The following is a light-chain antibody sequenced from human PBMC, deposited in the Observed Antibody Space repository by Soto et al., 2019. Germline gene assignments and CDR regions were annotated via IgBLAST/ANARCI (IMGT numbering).Light chain of an antibody. J-gene: IGKJ1*01. CDR1: QSVSSSY. CDR2: GAS. Sequence: EIVLTQSPGTLSLSPGERATLSCRASQSVSSSYLAWYQQKPGQAPRLLIYGASIMATGIPDRFSGSGSGTDFTLTISRLEPEDFAVYYCQQYGSSPGTFGQGTKVAIK. CDR3: QQYGSSPGT. V-gene: IGKV3-20*01.